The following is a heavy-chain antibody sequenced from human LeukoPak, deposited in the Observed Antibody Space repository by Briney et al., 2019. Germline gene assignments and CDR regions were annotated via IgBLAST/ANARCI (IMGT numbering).Heavy chain of an antibody. V-gene: IGHV4-59*08. CDR2: IYYSGST. Sequence: SETLSLTCTVSGGSISSYYWSWIRQPAGKGLEWIEDIYYSGSTNYNPSLKSRVTISVDTSKNQFSPRLSSVTAADTAVYYSARLASGSYGPLTPFDYWGQGTLVTVSS. CDR3: ARLASGSYGPLTPFDY. D-gene: IGHD1-26*01. J-gene: IGHJ4*02. CDR1: GGSISSYY.